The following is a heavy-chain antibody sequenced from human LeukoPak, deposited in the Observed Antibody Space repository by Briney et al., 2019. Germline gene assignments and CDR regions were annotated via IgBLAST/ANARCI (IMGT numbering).Heavy chain of an antibody. D-gene: IGHD2-2*01. CDR2: ISSSSRYI. V-gene: IGHV3-21*01. J-gene: IGHJ4*02. CDR1: GFTFRSYS. Sequence: GGSPRLSCAASGFTFRSYSMNWVRQAPGKGLEWVSSISSSSRYIYYADSVKGRFTISRDNAKNSLYLQMNSLRAEDTAVYYCARETYCTNTSCPIGDHFDYWGQGTLVTVSS. CDR3: ARETYCTNTSCPIGDHFDY.